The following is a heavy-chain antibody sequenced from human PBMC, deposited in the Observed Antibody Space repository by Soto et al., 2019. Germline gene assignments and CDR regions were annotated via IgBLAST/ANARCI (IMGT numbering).Heavy chain of an antibody. Sequence: GGSLRLSCAASGFTFSNAWMSWVRQAPGKGLEWVGRIKSKTDGGTTDYAAPVKGRFTISRDDSKNTLYLQMNSLKTEDTAVYYCTTSYPGGYYFDYWGQGTLVTVSS. V-gene: IGHV3-15*01. D-gene: IGHD6-6*01. CDR1: GFTFSNAW. J-gene: IGHJ4*02. CDR2: IKSKTDGGTT. CDR3: TTSYPGGYYFDY.